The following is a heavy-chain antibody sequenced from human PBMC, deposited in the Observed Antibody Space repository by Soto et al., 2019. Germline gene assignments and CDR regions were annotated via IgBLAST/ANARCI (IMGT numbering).Heavy chain of an antibody. CDR3: ARDLDSSGWYYYYYYDGMDV. CDR2: IWYDGSNK. D-gene: IGHD6-19*01. CDR1: GFTFSSYG. J-gene: IGHJ6*02. V-gene: IGHV3-33*01. Sequence: QVQLVESGGGVVQPGRSLRLSCAASGFTFSSYGMHWVRQAPGKGLEWVAVIWYDGSNKYYADSVKGRFTISRDNSKNTLYLQMNSLRAEDTAVYYCARDLDSSGWYYYYYYDGMDVWGQGTTVTVSS.